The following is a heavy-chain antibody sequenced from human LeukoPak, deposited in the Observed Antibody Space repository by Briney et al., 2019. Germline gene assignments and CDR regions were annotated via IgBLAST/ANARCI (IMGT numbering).Heavy chain of an antibody. D-gene: IGHD2-2*01. CDR3: ARVRYCSSTSCYIDEYFQH. Sequence: ASMKVSCKASGYTFTGYYMHWVRQAPGQGLEWMGRINPNSGGTNYAQKFQGRVTMTRDTSISTAYMELSRLRSDDAAVYYCARVRYCSSTSCYIDEYFQHWGQGTLVTVSS. V-gene: IGHV1-2*06. J-gene: IGHJ1*01. CDR1: GYTFTGYY. CDR2: INPNSGGT.